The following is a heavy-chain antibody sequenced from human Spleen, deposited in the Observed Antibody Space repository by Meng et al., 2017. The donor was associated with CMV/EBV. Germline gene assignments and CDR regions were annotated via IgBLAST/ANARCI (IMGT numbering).Heavy chain of an antibody. CDR2: IYPGDSDI. CDR1: GSSFTRYW. V-gene: IGHV5-51*01. Sequence: GESLKISCKGSGSSFTRYWIGWVRQMPGKGLEWMGIIYPGDSDIRYSPSSQGQVTISADKSINTAYLQWNSLRASDTAIYYCARRGGYCSATNCYGYWYFDLWGRGTPVTVSS. CDR3: ARRGGYCSATNCYGYWYFDL. J-gene: IGHJ2*01. D-gene: IGHD2-2*01.